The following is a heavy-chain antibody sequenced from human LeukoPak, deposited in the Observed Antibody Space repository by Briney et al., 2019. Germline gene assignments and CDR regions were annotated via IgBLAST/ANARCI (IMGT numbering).Heavy chain of an antibody. J-gene: IGHJ4*02. Sequence: GGSLRLYCAASGFTFTTYAMSWVRQAPGKGLEWVSTIADGGGSTYYAYSVKGRFTISRDNSNNTLYLQMNSLRAEEMAVYYCAKSHSVEQRGDFHYWGQGTLVTVSS. CDR1: GFTFTTYA. CDR2: IADGGGST. CDR3: AKSHSVEQRGDFHY. V-gene: IGHV3-23*01. D-gene: IGHD1/OR15-1a*01.